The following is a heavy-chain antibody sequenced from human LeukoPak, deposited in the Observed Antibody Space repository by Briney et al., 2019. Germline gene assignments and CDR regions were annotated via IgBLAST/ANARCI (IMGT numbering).Heavy chain of an antibody. Sequence: ASVKVSCKASGYTFTGHYMHWVRQAPGQGLEWMGWINPNSGGTNSAQKFQGRVTMTRDTSISTAYMELSRLRSDDTAVYYCARIPWELQSLGAFDMWGQGTMVTVSP. J-gene: IGHJ3*02. D-gene: IGHD1-26*01. CDR2: INPNSGGT. CDR1: GYTFTGHY. CDR3: ARIPWELQSLGAFDM. V-gene: IGHV1-2*02.